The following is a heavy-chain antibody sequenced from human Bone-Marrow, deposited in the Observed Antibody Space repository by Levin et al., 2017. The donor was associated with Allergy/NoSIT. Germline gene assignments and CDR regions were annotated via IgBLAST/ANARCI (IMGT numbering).Heavy chain of an antibody. D-gene: IGHD1-7*01. CDR1: GFSFSTGAVA. J-gene: IGHJ4*02. V-gene: IGHV2-5*02. CDR2: FYWDDDT. CDR3: AHSWRFGTYGIRNYYFHS. Sequence: ESGPTLVKPTQTLTLTCTFSGFSFSTGAVAVGWVRQPPGKALEWLALFYWDDDTDYNPSLKNRLTITKDTSKNHVVLTMTDMDPVDTATYYCAHSWRFGTYGIRNYYFHSWGQGIVVTVSS.